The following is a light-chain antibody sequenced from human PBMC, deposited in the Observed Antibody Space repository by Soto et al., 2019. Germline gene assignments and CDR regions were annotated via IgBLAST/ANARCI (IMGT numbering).Light chain of an antibody. CDR3: LQNGSSPLT. CDR2: GAS. V-gene: IGKV3-20*01. CDR1: QSFINNY. Sequence: EIVLTQSPGTLSLSPGERATLSCRASQSFINNYLAWYQQKPGQAPRLLIYGASNRATGIPDRFSGSGSGTYFTIATTRLEPEDFAVYYYLQNGSSPLTFAHGTKVDIK. J-gene: IGKJ1*01.